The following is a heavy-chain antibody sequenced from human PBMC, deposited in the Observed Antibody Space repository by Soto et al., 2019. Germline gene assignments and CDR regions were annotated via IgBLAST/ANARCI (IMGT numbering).Heavy chain of an antibody. Sequence: SETLSLTCAVYGGSFSGYYWSWIRQPPGKGLEWIGEINHSGSTNYNPSLKSRVTISVDTSKNQFSLKLSSVTAADTAVYYCARGGRGQLWLGAYYCYYYGMDVWGKGTTVT. V-gene: IGHV4-34*01. CDR1: GGSFSGYY. J-gene: IGHJ6*04. D-gene: IGHD5-18*01. CDR2: INHSGST. CDR3: ARGGRGQLWLGAYYCYYYGMDV.